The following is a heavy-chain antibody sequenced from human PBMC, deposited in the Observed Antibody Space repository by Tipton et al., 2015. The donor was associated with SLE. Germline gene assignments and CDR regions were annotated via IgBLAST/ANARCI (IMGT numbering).Heavy chain of an antibody. V-gene: IGHV4-61*02. CDR1: GGSISSGSYF. J-gene: IGHJ5*02. CDR3: ASSYGDFSWFDP. CDR2: IFTSGST. D-gene: IGHD4-17*01. Sequence: TLSLTCTVSGGSISSGSYFWSWTRQPAGKGLEWIGRIFTSGSTNYNPSLESRVSISLDTSKNQFSLKLSSVTAADTAVYYCASSYGDFSWFDPWGQGTLVTVSS.